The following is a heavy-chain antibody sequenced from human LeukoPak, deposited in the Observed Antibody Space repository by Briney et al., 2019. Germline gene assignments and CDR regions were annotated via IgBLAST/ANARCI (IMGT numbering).Heavy chain of an antibody. CDR2: ISSSGSTM. V-gene: IGHV3-11*04. CDR3: ASDPLEISHDY. Sequence: GGSLRLSCAASGFTFSDYYMSWIRQAPGKGREWVSYISSSGSTMYHADSVKGRFIISRDNAKNSLYLQMNSLRAEDTAVYYCASDPLEISHDYWGQGTLVTVSS. J-gene: IGHJ4*02. CDR1: GFTFSDYY.